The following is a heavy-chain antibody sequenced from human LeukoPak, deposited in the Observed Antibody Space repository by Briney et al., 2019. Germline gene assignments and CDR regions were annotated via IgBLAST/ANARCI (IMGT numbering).Heavy chain of an antibody. J-gene: IGHJ4*02. CDR2: IFYSGST. D-gene: IGHD1/OR15-1a*01. V-gene: IGHV4-59*01. CDR1: GGSITTYY. CDR3: ARAGNNKEGPFDY. Sequence: NPSETLSLTCTVSGGSITTYYWSWIRQPPGKGLEWIGFIFYSGSTNYNPSLKSRVTISLNTSKTQFSLKLTSVTAADTAVYYCARAGNNKEGPFDYWGQGTLVTVSS.